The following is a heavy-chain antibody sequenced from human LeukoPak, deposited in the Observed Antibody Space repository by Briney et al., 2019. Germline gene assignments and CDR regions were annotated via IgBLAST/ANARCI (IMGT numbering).Heavy chain of an antibody. Sequence: PGGSLRLSCAASGFTFSSYGMHWVRQAPGKGLEWVAIIWYDGSQKYYGDSVKGRFTISRDNSKNTLYLQLNSLRAEDTAVYYCARDSCSGGSCYSVDYWGQGTLVTVSS. J-gene: IGHJ4*02. CDR3: ARDSCSGGSCYSVDY. V-gene: IGHV3-33*01. D-gene: IGHD2-15*01. CDR2: IWYDGSQK. CDR1: GFTFSSYG.